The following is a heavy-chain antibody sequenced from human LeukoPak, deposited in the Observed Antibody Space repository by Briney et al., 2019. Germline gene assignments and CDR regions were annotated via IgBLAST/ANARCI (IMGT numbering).Heavy chain of an antibody. D-gene: IGHD5-18*01. CDR1: GFTFGDYA. J-gene: IGHJ6*02. CDR2: IRSKNYGGTT. CDR3: SRGPTQLWLRNGMDV. Sequence: QPGRSLRLSCATSGFTFGDYAMSWVRQAPGKGLEWVGFIRSKNYGGTTEYAASVKGRFTISRDDSESIAYLQMDSLKTEDTAVYYCSRGPTQLWLRNGMDVWGQGTTVTVSS. V-gene: IGHV3-49*04.